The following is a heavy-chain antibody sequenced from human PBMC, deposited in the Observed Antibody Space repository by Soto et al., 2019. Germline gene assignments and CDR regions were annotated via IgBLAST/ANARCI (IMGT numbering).Heavy chain of an antibody. D-gene: IGHD6-6*01. CDR3: ASSSAPSYYYYNYGMDV. CDR1: GYSFPSYW. Sequence: PGESLKISCKGSGYSFPSYWIGWVRQMPGKGLEWMGIIYPGDSDTRYSPSFQGQVTISADKSISTAYLQWSSLKASDTAMYYCASSSAPSYYYYNYGMDVWGQGTTVTVSS. J-gene: IGHJ6*02. V-gene: IGHV5-51*01. CDR2: IYPGDSDT.